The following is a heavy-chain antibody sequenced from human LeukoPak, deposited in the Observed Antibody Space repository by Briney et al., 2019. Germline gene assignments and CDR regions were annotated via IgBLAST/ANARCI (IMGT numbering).Heavy chain of an antibody. CDR2: ISSSGSTI. D-gene: IGHD6-13*01. J-gene: IGHJ4*02. CDR1: GFTFSSYE. CDR3: AKDRRPNSYSSSWLDY. V-gene: IGHV3-48*03. Sequence: GGSLRLSCAASGFTFSSYEMNWVGQAPGKGLEWVSYISSSGSTIYYADSVKGRFTISRDNAKNTLYLQMNSLRAEDTAVYYCAKDRRPNSYSSSWLDYWGQGTLITVSS.